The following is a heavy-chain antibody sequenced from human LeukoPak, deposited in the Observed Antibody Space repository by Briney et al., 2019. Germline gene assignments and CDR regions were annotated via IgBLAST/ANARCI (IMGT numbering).Heavy chain of an antibody. V-gene: IGHV4-4*07. D-gene: IGHD1-26*01. CDR3: ARGTTIVGATRGNWFDP. J-gene: IGHJ5*02. CDR2: IYTSGST. Sequence: PSGTLSLTCTVSGGSISSYYWSWIRQPAGKGLEWIGRIYTSGSTNYNPSLKSRVTMSVDTSKNQFSLKLSSVTAADTAVYYCARGTTIVGATRGNWFDPWGQGTLVTVSS. CDR1: GGSISSYY.